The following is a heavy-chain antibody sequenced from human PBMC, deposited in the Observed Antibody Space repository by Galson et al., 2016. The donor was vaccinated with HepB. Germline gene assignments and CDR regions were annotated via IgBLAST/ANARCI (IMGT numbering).Heavy chain of an antibody. CDR3: ARDMVGFWSTLGLRGYGMDV. CDR1: GGSISSGSFY. J-gene: IGHJ6*04. CDR2: IYTSGNT. Sequence: TLSLTCTVSGGSISSGSFYWTWIRQPAGKGLEWIGHIYTSGNTNYNPSLKSRGTISVDTSKNQFSLELSSVTAADTAVYYCARDMVGFWSTLGLRGYGMDVWGKGTTVTVSS. D-gene: IGHD3-3*01. V-gene: IGHV4-61*09.